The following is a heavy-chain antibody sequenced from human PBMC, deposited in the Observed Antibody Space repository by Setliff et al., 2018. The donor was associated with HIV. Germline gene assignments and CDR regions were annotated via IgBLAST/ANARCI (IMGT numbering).Heavy chain of an antibody. Sequence: SETLSLTCTVSGGSISSYYWSWIRQSPGGGLEWIGFIYSSGSTKYNPSLQSRVTMSIDTSKNQFSLRLTSVTAADTAVYYCARRIDDSGSFPDKNWFDTWGQGSLVTVSS. J-gene: IGHJ5*02. V-gene: IGHV4-4*09. D-gene: IGHD3-10*01. CDR1: GGSISSYY. CDR3: ARRIDDSGSFPDKNWFDT. CDR2: IYSSGST.